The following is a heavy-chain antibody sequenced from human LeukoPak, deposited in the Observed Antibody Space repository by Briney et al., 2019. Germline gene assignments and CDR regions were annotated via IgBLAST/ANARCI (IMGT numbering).Heavy chain of an antibody. Sequence: ASLKVSCKSSGYTFTSYGISWVRQAPGQALDLMGWISAYNRNTNYPQKLQGRVTITTYTSTSTAYMDPSSLTSDDTAVYSSARDLGNYDSSGLDYWGQGTLVTVSS. CDR1: GYTFTSYG. V-gene: IGHV1-18*01. J-gene: IGHJ4*02. CDR3: ARDLGNYDSSGLDY. CDR2: ISAYNRNT. D-gene: IGHD3-22*01.